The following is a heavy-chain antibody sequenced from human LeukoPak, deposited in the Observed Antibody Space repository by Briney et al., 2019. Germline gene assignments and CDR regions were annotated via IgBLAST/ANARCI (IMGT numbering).Heavy chain of an antibody. CDR3: ARHAYCGGDCFGGAFEI. D-gene: IGHD2-21*02. J-gene: IGHJ3*02. Sequence: PSETLSLTCTVSGXSISYYYWSWIRQPPGKGREWIGYVYYSGSTSYNPSLKSRVTISLDTSKHQFSLKLNSVTAADTAVYYCARHAYCGGDCFGGAFEIWGQGTIVTVSS. CDR2: VYYSGST. V-gene: IGHV4-59*08. CDR1: GXSISYYY.